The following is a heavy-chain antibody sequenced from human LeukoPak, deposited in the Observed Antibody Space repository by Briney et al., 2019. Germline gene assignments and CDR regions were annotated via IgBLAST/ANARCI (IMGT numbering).Heavy chain of an antibody. CDR2: IYSGGST. CDR3: TRGGGGSFPHC. J-gene: IGHJ4*02. CDR1: GFTVSCNF. V-gene: IGHV3-53*01. D-gene: IGHD2-21*01. Sequence: GGSLRLSCAASGFTVSCNFLSWVRQPPGKGLEWVSDIYSGGSTYYADSVKGRFTISRDNSKNTLYLQMNSLRAEDTAVYYCTRGGGGSFPHCWGQGTLVTVSS.